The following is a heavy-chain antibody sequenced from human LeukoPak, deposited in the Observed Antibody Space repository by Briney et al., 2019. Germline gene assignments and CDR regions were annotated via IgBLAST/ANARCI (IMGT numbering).Heavy chain of an antibody. D-gene: IGHD6-25*01. CDR3: VAADIAEYFQH. J-gene: IGHJ1*01. V-gene: IGHV1-2*04. CDR1: GYTFTSYG. Sequence: GASVKVSCKASGYTFTSYGISWVRQAPGQGLEWMGWINPNSGGTNYAQKFQGWVTMTRDTSISTAYMELSRLRSDDTAVYYCVAADIAEYFQHWGQGTLVTVSS. CDR2: INPNSGGT.